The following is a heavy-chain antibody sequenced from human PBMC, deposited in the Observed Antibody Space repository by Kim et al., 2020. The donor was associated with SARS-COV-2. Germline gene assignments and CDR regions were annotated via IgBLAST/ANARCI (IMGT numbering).Heavy chain of an antibody. CDR2: IYQSGST. D-gene: IGHD4-4*01. V-gene: IGHV4-38-2*02. J-gene: IGHJ6*02. CDR1: GYSISSGYY. CDR3: TMGLQSDYYYYGMDV. Sequence: SETLSLTCTVSGYSISSGYYWGWVRQSPGKGLEWIASIYQSGSTYYNPSLRSRVTISVDTSRNQFSLKVRSVTAADTAMYYCTMGLQSDYYYYGMDVWG.